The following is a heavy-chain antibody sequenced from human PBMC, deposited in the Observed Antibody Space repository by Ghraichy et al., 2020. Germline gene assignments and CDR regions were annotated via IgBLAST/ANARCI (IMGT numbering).Heavy chain of an antibody. D-gene: IGHD5-24*01. J-gene: IGHJ4*02. CDR1: GFTFSDYY. CDR2: ISTTGNTM. CDR3: AKDILADGLFLDY. V-gene: IGHV3-11*01. Sequence: LSLTCAASGFTFSDYYMSWIRQAPGEGLEWVSYISTTGNTMYADSVKGRFTISRDNAKNSLYLQMNSLRAEDTAVYYCAKDILADGLFLDYWGQGTLVTVSS.